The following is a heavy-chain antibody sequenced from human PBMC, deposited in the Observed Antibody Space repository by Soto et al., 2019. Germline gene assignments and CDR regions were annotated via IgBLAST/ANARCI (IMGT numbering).Heavy chain of an antibody. CDR1: GYTFTSYD. V-gene: IGHV1-8*01. Sequence: GASVKVSCKASGYTFTSYDINWVRQATGQGLEYLGWMNPNSGNTGYVQKFQGRVTMTRDTSISTAYMELSSLRSEDSAVYFCARAAYYYDGSGYYPGDYWGQGSVVTVSS. J-gene: IGHJ4*02. CDR3: ARAAYYYDGSGYYPGDY. D-gene: IGHD3-22*01. CDR2: MNPNSGNT.